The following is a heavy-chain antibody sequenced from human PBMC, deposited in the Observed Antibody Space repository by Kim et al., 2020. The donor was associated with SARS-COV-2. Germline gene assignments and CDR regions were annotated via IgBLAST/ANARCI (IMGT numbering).Heavy chain of an antibody. D-gene: IGHD6-13*01. CDR3: ARDVLAAAGRGDNWFDP. CDR2: IWYDGSNK. Sequence: GGSLRLSCAASGFTFSSYGMHWVRQAPGKGLEWVAVIWYDGSNKYYADSVKRRFTISRDNSKNMLYLQMNSLRAEDTAVYYSARDVLAAAGRGDNWFDP. J-gene: IGHJ5*02. CDR1: GFTFSSYG. V-gene: IGHV3-33*01.